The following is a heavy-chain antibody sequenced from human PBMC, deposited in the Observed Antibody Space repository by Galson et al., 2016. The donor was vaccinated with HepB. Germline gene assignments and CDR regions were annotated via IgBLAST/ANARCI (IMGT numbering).Heavy chain of an antibody. CDR3: HYGDYGDAVNLYYYHGMDV. D-gene: IGHD4-17*01. V-gene: IGHV3-74*01. Sequence: SLRLSCAASGFTFSAYWMHWVRQAPGKGLVWVSRIKSDGSITGYADSVKGRFTISRDNAKNTLYLQMDSLRAEDTAVYYCHYGDYGDAVNLYYYHGMDVWGQGTTVTVFS. CDR1: GFTFSAYW. CDR2: IKSDGSIT. J-gene: IGHJ6*02.